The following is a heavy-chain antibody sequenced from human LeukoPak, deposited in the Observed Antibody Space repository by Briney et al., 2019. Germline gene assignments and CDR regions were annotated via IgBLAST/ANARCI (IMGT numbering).Heavy chain of an antibody. CDR2: ISGSGGST. CDR3: AKDAICSSTSCYVDY. Sequence: GGSLRLSCAASGFTFSSYAMSWVRQAPGKGLEWVSAISGSGGSTYYADSVKGRFTISRDNPKNTLYLQMNSLRAEDTAVYYCAKDAICSSTSCYVDYWGQGTLVTVSS. CDR1: GFTFSSYA. D-gene: IGHD2-2*01. J-gene: IGHJ4*02. V-gene: IGHV3-23*01.